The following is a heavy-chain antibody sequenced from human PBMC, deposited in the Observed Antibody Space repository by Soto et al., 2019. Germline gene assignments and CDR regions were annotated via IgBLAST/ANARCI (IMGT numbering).Heavy chain of an antibody. CDR3: ARHVGYSSSWYNYYYMDV. D-gene: IGHD6-13*01. Sequence: QLQLQESGPGLVKPSETLSLTCTVSGGSISSSSYYWGWIRQPPGKGLEWIGSIYYSGSTYYNPSLKSRVTISVDTSKNQFSLKLSSVTAAYTAVYYCARHVGYSSSWYNYYYMDVWGKGTTVTVSS. CDR1: GGSISSSSYY. V-gene: IGHV4-39*01. CDR2: IYYSGST. J-gene: IGHJ6*03.